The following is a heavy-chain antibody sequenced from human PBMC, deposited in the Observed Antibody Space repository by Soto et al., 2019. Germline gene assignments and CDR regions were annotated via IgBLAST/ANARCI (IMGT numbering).Heavy chain of an antibody. CDR2: ISGSGGST. V-gene: IGHV3-23*01. CDR3: AKDSTHYYDSSGYYYGPSVGFDY. D-gene: IGHD3-22*01. Sequence: PVGSLRLSCAASGFTFSSYAMSWVRQAPGKGLEWVSAISGSGGSTYYADSVKGRFTISRDNSKNTLYLQMNSLRAEDTAVYYCAKDSTHYYDSSGYYYGPSVGFDYWGQGTLVTVSS. CDR1: GFTFSSYA. J-gene: IGHJ4*02.